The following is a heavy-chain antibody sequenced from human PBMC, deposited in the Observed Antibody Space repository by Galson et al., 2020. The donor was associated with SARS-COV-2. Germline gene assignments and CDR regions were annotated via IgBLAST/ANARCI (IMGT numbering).Heavy chain of an antibody. V-gene: IGHV4-39*01. CDR1: GGSISSSSYY. CDR3: ARLVLGIAVAGSLVYYFDY. CDR2: IYYSGST. Sequence: SETLSLTCTVSGGSISSSSYYWGWIRQPPGKGLEWIGSIYYSGSTYYNPSLKSRVTISVDTSKNQFSLKLSSVTAADTAVYYCARLVLGIAVAGSLVYYFDYWGQGTLVTVSS. J-gene: IGHJ4*02. D-gene: IGHD6-19*01.